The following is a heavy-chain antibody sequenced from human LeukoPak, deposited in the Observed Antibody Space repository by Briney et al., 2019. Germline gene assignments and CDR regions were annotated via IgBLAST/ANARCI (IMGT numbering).Heavy chain of an antibody. Sequence: GGSLRLSCAASGFTFSTYAMHWVRQAPGKGLEWVALISYHGSNTYYADSVKGRFTISRDNSQNTLYLQMNSLRAEDTAMYYCARDRLDYYYYGMDVWGQGTTVTVSS. J-gene: IGHJ6*02. D-gene: IGHD3-22*01. CDR3: ARDRLDYYYYGMDV. V-gene: IGHV3-30*04. CDR1: GFTFSTYA. CDR2: ISYHGSNT.